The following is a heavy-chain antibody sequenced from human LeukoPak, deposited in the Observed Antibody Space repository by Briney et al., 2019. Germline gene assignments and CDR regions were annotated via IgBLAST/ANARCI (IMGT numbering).Heavy chain of an antibody. CDR1: GFVFSIHA. CDR2: ISNGY. CDR3: ARDLATYSYGYIYGF. Sequence: GGSLRLSCEASGFVFSIHAMSWVRQAPGKGLEWVAAISNGYYYADSVKGRFTISRDNSKNTVFLQMNSLRAEDTATYYCARDLATYSYGYIYGFWGQGTLVTVSS. J-gene: IGHJ4*02. V-gene: IGHV3-23*05. D-gene: IGHD5-18*01.